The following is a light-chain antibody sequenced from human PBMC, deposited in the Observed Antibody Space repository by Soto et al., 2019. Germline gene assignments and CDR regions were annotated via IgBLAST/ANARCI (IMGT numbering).Light chain of an antibody. CDR3: QQYDSLPLT. CDR1: QDINSY. V-gene: IGKV1-33*01. CDR2: DAS. Sequence: DIQMTQSPSSLSAYVGDRVTITCQASQDINSYVIWYQQKPGKVPKVLIYDASNLETGVPSRFSGSGSGTDFALTISSLQSEDIATYYCQQYDSLPLTFGGGTKVHI. J-gene: IGKJ4*01.